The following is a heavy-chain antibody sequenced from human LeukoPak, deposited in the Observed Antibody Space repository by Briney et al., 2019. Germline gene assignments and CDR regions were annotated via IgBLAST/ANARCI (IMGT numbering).Heavy chain of an antibody. D-gene: IGHD4/OR15-4a*01. V-gene: IGHV3-21*01. J-gene: IGHJ4*02. CDR3: ARENGEIETMRRNDISVALYLGS. CDR1: GFSFSSYT. CDR2: ISSSSSYI. Sequence: GGSLRLSCAASGFSFSSYTWSWVRQAPGKGLEWVSSISSSSSYIYYADSVKGRFTISRDNAKNSLYLQMNTLRAEDLTVYYCARENGEIETMRRNDISVALYLGSWGQGTLVTVSS.